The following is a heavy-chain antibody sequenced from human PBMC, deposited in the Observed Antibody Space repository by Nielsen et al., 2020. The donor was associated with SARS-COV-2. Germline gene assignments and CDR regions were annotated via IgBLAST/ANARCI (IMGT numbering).Heavy chain of an antibody. CDR2: MSASGNYI. J-gene: IGHJ4*02. CDR1: GFTFSRHG. CDR3: TGTGTYYDPFDS. D-gene: IGHD1-7*01. Sequence: GGSLRLSCATSGFTFSRHGMNWVRLAPGKGLEWGSSMSASGNYIHYADSVKGRFTISRDNAKNLLYLHMNSLRVADTAVYYCTGTGTYYDPFDSWGQGTLVTVSS. V-gene: IGHV3-21*06.